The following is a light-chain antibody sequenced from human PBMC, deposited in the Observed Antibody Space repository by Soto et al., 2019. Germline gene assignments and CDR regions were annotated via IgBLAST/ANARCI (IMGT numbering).Light chain of an antibody. J-gene: IGLJ3*02. CDR1: SSNIGRNT. V-gene: IGLV1-44*01. CDR2: RNS. Sequence: QSGLTQPPSASGTPGQRIIISCSGSSSNIGRNTVNWYQHLPGRAPKVLIYRNSHRPSGVPDRVSGSQSGSSASLAISGLQSEDEADYYCAACDYNLRGVVFGGGNKLTVL. CDR3: AACDYNLRGVV.